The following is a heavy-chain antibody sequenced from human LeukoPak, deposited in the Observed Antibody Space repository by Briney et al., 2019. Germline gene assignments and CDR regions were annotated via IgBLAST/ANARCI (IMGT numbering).Heavy chain of an antibody. J-gene: IGHJ4*02. D-gene: IGHD6-13*01. V-gene: IGHV1-2*06. Sequence: GASVKVSCKASGYTFTEYYLHWVRLAPGQGLEWMGRINTNNGDTIYAQKFQGRVTMTRETSIRTAYMELSSLRSDDTAVYYCAREERAIAALGRGALDYWGQGTLVTVSS. CDR2: INTNNGDT. CDR3: AREERAIAALGRGALDY. CDR1: GYTFTEYY.